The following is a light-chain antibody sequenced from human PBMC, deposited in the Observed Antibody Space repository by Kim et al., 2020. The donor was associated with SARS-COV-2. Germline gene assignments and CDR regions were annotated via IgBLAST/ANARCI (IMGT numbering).Light chain of an antibody. Sequence: DIQMTQSPSSVSASVGDRVTITCRASQDISNWLVWYQQKPGKAPKLLIYSASSLQSGVPSRFSGRGSGTDFSLTISSLQPEDFAAYYCQQVNSFPHTFGQGTKLEI. CDR1: QDISNW. CDR3: QQVNSFPHT. V-gene: IGKV1-12*01. J-gene: IGKJ2*01. CDR2: SAS.